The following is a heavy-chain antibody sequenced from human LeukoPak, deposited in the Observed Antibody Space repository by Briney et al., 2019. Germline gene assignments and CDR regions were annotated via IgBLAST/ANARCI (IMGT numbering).Heavy chain of an antibody. CDR1: GFTFSSYP. CDR3: ARDFLRGAPDYFDQ. Sequence: GGSLRLSCAASGFTFSSYPMHWVRQAPGKGLEGVAVIGYDGVNKFYTDCVKGRFTISRDDSKNTLYIQIDRLRPKDTALYYCARDFLRGAPDYFDQWGQGTLVTVSS. D-gene: IGHD3-10*01. J-gene: IGHJ4*02. CDR2: IGYDGVNK. V-gene: IGHV3-30*14.